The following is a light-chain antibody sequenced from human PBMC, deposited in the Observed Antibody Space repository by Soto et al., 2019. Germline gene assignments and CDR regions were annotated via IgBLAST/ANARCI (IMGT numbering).Light chain of an antibody. J-gene: IGLJ3*02. Sequence: QSALTQPRSVSGSPGQSVTISCTGTSSDVGNYNYVSWYQQHPGKAPKLMIYDVNKRPSGVPDRFSGSKSGNTASLTISGLQTEYEADYYCCSYAGIYTWVFGGGTKLTVL. CDR1: SSDVGNYNY. CDR3: CSYAGIYTWV. V-gene: IGLV2-11*01. CDR2: DVN.